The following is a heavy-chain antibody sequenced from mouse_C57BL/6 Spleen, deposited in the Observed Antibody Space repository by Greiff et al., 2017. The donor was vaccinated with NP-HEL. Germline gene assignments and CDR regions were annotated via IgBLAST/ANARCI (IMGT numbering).Heavy chain of an antibody. V-gene: IGHV5-9-1*02. CDR2: ISSGGDYI. Sequence: EVKLVESGEGLVKPGGSLKLSCAASGFTFSSYAMSWVRQTPEKRLEWVAYISSGGDYIYYADTVKGRFTISRDNARNTLYLQMSSLKSEDTAMYYCTRVHTTVADWYFDVWGTGTTVTVSS. CDR3: TRVHTTVADWYFDV. CDR1: GFTFSSYA. J-gene: IGHJ1*03. D-gene: IGHD1-1*01.